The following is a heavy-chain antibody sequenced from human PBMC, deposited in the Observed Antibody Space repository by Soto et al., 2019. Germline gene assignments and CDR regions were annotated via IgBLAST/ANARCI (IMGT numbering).Heavy chain of an antibody. CDR1: GGSISSYY. V-gene: IGHV4-59*01. J-gene: IGHJ5*02. CDR3: ARVRCSGGSCSGYNWFDP. Sequence: PSETLSLTCTVSGGSISSYYWSWIRQPPGKGLEWIGYIYYSGSTNYNPSLKSRVTISVDTSKNQFSLKLSSVTAADTAVYYCARVRCSGGSCSGYNWFDPWGQGTLVTVS. D-gene: IGHD2-15*01. CDR2: IYYSGST.